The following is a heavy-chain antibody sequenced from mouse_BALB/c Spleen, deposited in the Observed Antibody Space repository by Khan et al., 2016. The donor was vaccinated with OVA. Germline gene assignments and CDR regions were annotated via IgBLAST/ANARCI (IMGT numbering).Heavy chain of an antibody. J-gene: IGHJ2*01. Sequence: EVQLQESGPSLVKPSQTLSLTCFVTGDSITSGYWNWIRKFPGNKLEYMGYINYSGSTDYHPSLKSRISITRDTSKSQNFLQLTSVTTEDTATYYCARYNGFYYFDFWGQGTTLTVSS. CDR2: INYSGST. CDR3: ARYNGFYYFDF. CDR1: GDSITSGY. D-gene: IGHD1-2*01. V-gene: IGHV3-8*02.